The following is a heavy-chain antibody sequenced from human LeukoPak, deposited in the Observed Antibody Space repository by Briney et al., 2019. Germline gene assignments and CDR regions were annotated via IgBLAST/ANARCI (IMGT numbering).Heavy chain of an antibody. CDR2: VYHSGGA. Sequence: ASETLSLTCAVSGASIASHSWWSWVRQPPGKGLEWIGEVYHSGGANYKPCLKSRVTISVDTSRNHFSLKLTSVTAADTAVYFCAYNRNFALDNWGQGTLVTVSS. J-gene: IGHJ4*01. D-gene: IGHD1-14*01. CDR3: AYNRNFALDN. V-gene: IGHV4/OR15-8*01. CDR1: GASIASHSW.